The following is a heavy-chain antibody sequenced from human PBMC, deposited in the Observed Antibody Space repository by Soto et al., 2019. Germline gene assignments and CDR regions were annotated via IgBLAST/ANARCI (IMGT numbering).Heavy chain of an antibody. D-gene: IGHD4-17*01. V-gene: IGHV3-23*01. CDR1: GFTFSGYA. Sequence: EVQLLESGGGLVQPGGSLRLSCAASGFTFSGYAMSWVRQAPGKGLEWVSVISDNGGSTYYTDSVKSRFTISRDNSKNTLYLETNSLRADDTAVYYCAKDRDYGASGRFFDLWGRGTLVTVSS. CDR2: ISDNGGST. CDR3: AKDRDYGASGRFFDL. J-gene: IGHJ2*01.